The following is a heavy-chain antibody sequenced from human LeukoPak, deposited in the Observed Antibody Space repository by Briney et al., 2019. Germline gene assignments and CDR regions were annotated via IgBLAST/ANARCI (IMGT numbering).Heavy chain of an antibody. CDR3: ARAGQEGVTTLDVDY. V-gene: IGHV3-21*01. D-gene: IGHD4-11*01. Sequence: GGSLRLSCAASGFTFSSCSMNWVRQAPGKGLEWVSSISSSSSYIYYADSVNGRFTISRDNAKNSLYLQMNSLRAEDTAVYYCARAGQEGVTTLDVDYWGQGTLVTVSS. CDR1: GFTFSSCS. CDR2: ISSSSSYI. J-gene: IGHJ4*02.